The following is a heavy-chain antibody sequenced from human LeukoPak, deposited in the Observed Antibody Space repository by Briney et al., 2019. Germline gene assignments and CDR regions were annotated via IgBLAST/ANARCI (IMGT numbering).Heavy chain of an antibody. Sequence: SVKVSCKASGGTFNSYAINWLRQAPGQGLEWMGGIIPIFGTANYAQKFQGRVTITADESTITAYMELSSLRSEDTAVYYCARDPGESSGWYYFDSWGQGTLVTVSS. CDR2: IIPIFGTA. CDR3: ARDPGESSGWYYFDS. J-gene: IGHJ4*02. V-gene: IGHV1-69*13. CDR1: GGTFNSYA. D-gene: IGHD6-19*01.